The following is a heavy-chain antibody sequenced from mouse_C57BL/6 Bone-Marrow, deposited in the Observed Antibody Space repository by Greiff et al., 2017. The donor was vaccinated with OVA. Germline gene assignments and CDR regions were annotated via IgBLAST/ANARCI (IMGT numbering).Heavy chain of an antibody. Sequence: VQLKESGPELVKPGASVKISCKASGYSFTDYNMNWVKQSNGKSLAWIGVINPNYGTTSSNQKFKGKATLTVDQSSSTASMQLNSLTSEDSAVYYCARLLWLREDYFDYWGQGTTLTVSS. J-gene: IGHJ2*01. CDR2: INPNYGTT. CDR3: ARLLWLREDYFDY. CDR1: GYSFTDYN. D-gene: IGHD2-2*01. V-gene: IGHV1-39*01.